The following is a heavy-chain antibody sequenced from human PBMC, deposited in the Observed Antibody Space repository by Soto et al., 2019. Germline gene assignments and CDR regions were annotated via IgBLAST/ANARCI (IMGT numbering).Heavy chain of an antibody. D-gene: IGHD1-7*01. V-gene: IGHV5-51*01. CDR1: GYSFTSYW. J-gene: IGHJ6*02. Sequence: GESLKISCKGSGYSFTSYWIVWVRQMPGKGLEWMGIIYPGDSDTRYSPSFQGQVTISADKSISTAYLQWSSLKASDTAMYYCARQDWNYNYYYYGMDVWGQGTMVTVSS. CDR3: ARQDWNYNYYYYGMDV. CDR2: IYPGDSDT.